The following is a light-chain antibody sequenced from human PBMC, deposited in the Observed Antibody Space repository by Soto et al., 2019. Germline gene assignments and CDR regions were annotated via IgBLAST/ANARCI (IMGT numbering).Light chain of an antibody. Sequence: EIVMTQSPAPLSVSPGEMATLSCRASQSVSSNLAWYQQKPGQPPSLIIYDASTRATGVPGRYSGSGSGTQFTLTISSLQSEYSAFYYCQQYNNWPKTFGQGTKVEIK. CDR3: QQYNNWPKT. CDR1: QSVSSN. CDR2: DAS. V-gene: IGKV3-15*01. J-gene: IGKJ1*01.